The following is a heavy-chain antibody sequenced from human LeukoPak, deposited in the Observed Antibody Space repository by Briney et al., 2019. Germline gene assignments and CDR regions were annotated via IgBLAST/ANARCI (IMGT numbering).Heavy chain of an antibody. CDR1: GFTFNNYN. CDR2: ISSSSDYI. D-gene: IGHD3-22*01. V-gene: IGHV3-21*01. CDR3: ARQKYYYDSSGYGAFDY. Sequence: GGSLRLSCAASGFTFNNYNMNWVRQAPGKGLEWVSCISSSSDYIYYADSVKGRFTISRDNAKNSLYLQMSSLRAEDTAVYYCARQKYYYDSSGYGAFDYWGQGTLVTVSS. J-gene: IGHJ4*02.